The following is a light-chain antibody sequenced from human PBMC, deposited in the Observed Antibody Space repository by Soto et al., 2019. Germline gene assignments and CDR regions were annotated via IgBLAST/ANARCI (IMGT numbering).Light chain of an antibody. V-gene: IGKV2-28*01. CDR2: LGS. Sequence: DIVMTQSPLSLPVTPGEPASISCRSSQSLLHTNGYNYLDWFLQKPGQSPQLLIYLGSHRASGVPDRFSGSGSGTDFTLKIIRVGAEDVGVYYCMQALQTPFTFGPGTKVDIK. CDR1: QSLLHTNGYNY. J-gene: IGKJ3*01. CDR3: MQALQTPFT.